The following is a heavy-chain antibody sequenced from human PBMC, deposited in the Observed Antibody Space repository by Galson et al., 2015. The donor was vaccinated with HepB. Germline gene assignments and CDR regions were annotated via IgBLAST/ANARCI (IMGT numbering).Heavy chain of an antibody. CDR3: TAELYPGWFDP. D-gene: IGHD2-2*01. V-gene: IGHV3-15*01. CDR2: IKSKTDGGTT. Sequence: SLRLSCAASGFTFTDAWMSWVRQAPGKGLEWVGRIKSKTDGGTTDYAAPVKGRVTISRDDSKNTVFLQMKSLQTDDTGVYYCTAELYPGWFDPWGQGTLVTVSS. J-gene: IGHJ5*02. CDR1: GFTFTDAW.